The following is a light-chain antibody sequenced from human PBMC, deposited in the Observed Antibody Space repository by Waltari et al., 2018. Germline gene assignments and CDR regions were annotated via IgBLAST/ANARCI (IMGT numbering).Light chain of an antibody. V-gene: IGLV8-61*01. CDR2: STN. CDR3: VLYMGSGIRV. CDR1: SGSVSTTYY. Sequence: QTVVTQEPSFSVSPGGTATLTCGLSSGSVSTTYYPSWYQQTPGQAPRTLIYSTNPRSSGVPDRFSGSILGNKAALTITGAQADDESDYYCVLYMGSGIRVFGGGTKLTVL. J-gene: IGLJ2*01.